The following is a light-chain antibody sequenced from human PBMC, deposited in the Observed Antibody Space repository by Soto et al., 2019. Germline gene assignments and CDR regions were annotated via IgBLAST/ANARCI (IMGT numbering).Light chain of an antibody. V-gene: IGLV2-23*01. CDR1: SSDIGSYNL. Sequence: SVLTQPASVSGSPGQSITISCTGTSSDIGSYNLVSWYQQHPGKAPKLIIYDDTKRPSGVSHRFSGSKSGNTASLTISGLQAEDEADYYCCSYADSNTFSFYVFGHGTKLTVL. CDR2: DDT. CDR3: CSYADSNTFSFYV. J-gene: IGLJ1*01.